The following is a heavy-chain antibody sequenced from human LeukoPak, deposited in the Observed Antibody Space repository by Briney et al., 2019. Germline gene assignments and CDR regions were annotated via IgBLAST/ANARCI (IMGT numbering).Heavy chain of an antibody. CDR3: ARDPTSSSWYYFDY. D-gene: IGHD6-13*01. CDR2: IYSGGST. J-gene: IGHJ4*02. V-gene: IGHV3-66*01. CDR1: GFTVSSNY. Sequence: GGSLRLSCAASGFTVSSNYMSWVRQAPGKGLEWVSVIYSGGSTYYADSVKGRFTISRDNSKNTLYLQMNSLRAEDTPVYYCARDPTSSSWYYFDYWGQGTLVTVSS.